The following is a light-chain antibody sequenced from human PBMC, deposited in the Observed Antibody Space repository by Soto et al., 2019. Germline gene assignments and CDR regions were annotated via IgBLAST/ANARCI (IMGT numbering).Light chain of an antibody. J-gene: IGKJ5*01. CDR2: EAT. CDR3: QQANSFPIT. V-gene: IGKV1-12*01. Sequence: DIQMTQSTSSVSASVGDTVTITCRASQGLKFLAWYQQKPGKAPRLLIYEATNLQSGVPPRFSGSGSGTDFTLTISSLQPEDFATYFCQQANSFPITFAQGTRLAI. CDR1: QGLKF.